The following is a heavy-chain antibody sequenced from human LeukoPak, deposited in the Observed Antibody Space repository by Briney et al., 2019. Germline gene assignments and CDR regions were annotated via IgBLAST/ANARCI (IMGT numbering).Heavy chain of an antibody. CDR3: ARDRDDSSGYYSYYGMDV. D-gene: IGHD3-22*01. CDR2: IIPIFGTA. J-gene: IGHJ6*02. CDR1: GGTFSSYA. V-gene: IGHV1-69*13. Sequence: GASVKVSCKASGGTFSSYAISWVRQAPGQGLEWMGGIIPIFGTANYAQKFQGRVTITADESTSTAYMELSSLRSEDTAVYYCARDRDDSSGYYSYYGMDVWGQGTTVTVSS.